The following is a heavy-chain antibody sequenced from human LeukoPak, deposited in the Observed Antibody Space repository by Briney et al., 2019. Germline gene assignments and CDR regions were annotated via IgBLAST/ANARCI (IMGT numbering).Heavy chain of an antibody. CDR3: VREGHVGDKLGLGYNWFDP. Sequence: GASVKVSCKASGYTFTDYYFHWVRQAPGQGLEWMGWMSSNNGDARYVQKFQGRVTMTRDTTISTAYLELSNLGFDDTAVYYCVREGHVGDKLGLGYNWFDPWGQGTQVIVSS. CDR1: GYTFTDYY. V-gene: IGHV1-2*02. J-gene: IGHJ5*02. CDR2: MSSNNGDA. D-gene: IGHD1-7*01.